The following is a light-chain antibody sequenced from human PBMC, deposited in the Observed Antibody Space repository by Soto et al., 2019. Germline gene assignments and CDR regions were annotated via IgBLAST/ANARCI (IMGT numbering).Light chain of an antibody. CDR1: SSNIGRNT. V-gene: IGLV1-44*01. J-gene: IGLJ2*01. Sequence: QSVLTQPPSASGTPGQRVTISCSGSSSNIGRNTVNWYQQLPGKAPKLLIYGNNQRPSGVPARISGSKAGTSASLGISWLQAEDEADYYCAAWDDSLNGHVVFGGGTKLTVL. CDR2: GNN. CDR3: AAWDDSLNGHVV.